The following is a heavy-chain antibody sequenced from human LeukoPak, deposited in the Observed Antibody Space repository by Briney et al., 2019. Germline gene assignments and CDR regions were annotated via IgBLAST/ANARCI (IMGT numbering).Heavy chain of an antibody. CDR3: ARQKWDRLTYYYYGMDV. CDR2: VSYSGTP. D-gene: IGHD1-26*01. CDR1: GYSINNYY. V-gene: IGHV4-59*08. J-gene: IGHJ6*02. Sequence: PSQTLSLTCTVSGYSINNYYWNWIRQPPGKGLEWIGYVSYSGTPDYNPSPKSRVTISLDTSRNQFSLQLSSVTAADTAEYYCARQKWDRLTYYYYGMDVWGQGTTVTVSS.